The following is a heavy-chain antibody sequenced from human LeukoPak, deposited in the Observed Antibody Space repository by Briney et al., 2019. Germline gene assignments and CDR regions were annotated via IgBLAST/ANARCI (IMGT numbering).Heavy chain of an antibody. D-gene: IGHD6-19*01. Sequence: GASVKVSCKASGYTFTSYYMHWVRQAPGQGLEWMGIINPSGGSTSCAQKFQGRVTMTRDTSISTAYMELSRLRSDDTAVYYCARPIKGIAVAGDYFDYWGQGTLVTVSS. CDR2: INPSGGST. J-gene: IGHJ4*02. CDR1: GYTFTSYY. CDR3: ARPIKGIAVAGDYFDY. V-gene: IGHV1-46*01.